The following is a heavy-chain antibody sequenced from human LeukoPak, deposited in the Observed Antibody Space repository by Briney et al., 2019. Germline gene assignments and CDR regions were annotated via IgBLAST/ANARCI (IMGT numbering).Heavy chain of an antibody. D-gene: IGHD6-19*01. CDR3: ARALAVADDY. J-gene: IGHJ4*02. V-gene: IGHV3-21*01. CDR2: INSGGSYI. Sequence: KPGGSLRLSCAASGFTFSSHSMHWVRQAPGKGLEWVSSINSGGSYILYADSMKGRFTISRDNAKNSLYLQMNSLRAEDTAVYYCARALAVADDYWGQGTLVTVSS. CDR1: GFTFSSHS.